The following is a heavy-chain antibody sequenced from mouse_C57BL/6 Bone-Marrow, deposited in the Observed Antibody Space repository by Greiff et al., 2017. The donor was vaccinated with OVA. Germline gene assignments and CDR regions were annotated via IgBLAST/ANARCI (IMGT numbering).Heavy chain of an antibody. J-gene: IGHJ3*01. Sequence: EVMLVESGGGLVQPKGSLKLSCAASGFSFNTYAMNWVRQAPGKGLEWVARIRSKSNNYATYYADSVKDRFTISRDDSESMLYLQMNNLKTEDTAMYYCVRHGYGFAYWGQGTLVTVSA. CDR3: VRHGYGFAY. V-gene: IGHV10-1*01. D-gene: IGHD2-2*01. CDR2: IRSKSNNYAT. CDR1: GFSFNTYA.